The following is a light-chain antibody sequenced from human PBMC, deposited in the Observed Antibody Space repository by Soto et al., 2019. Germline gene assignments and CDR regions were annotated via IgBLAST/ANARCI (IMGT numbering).Light chain of an antibody. CDR1: SSNIGSNY. CDR2: ENI. Sequence: QSVLTQPPSVSAAPGQKVTISCSGSSSNIGSNYVSWYQQLPGTAPKLLIYENIERPSGIPDRFSGSKSGTSATLGISGLQTGDEADYYCGTWDSNLSAGVFGGGTKVTVL. V-gene: IGLV1-51*02. J-gene: IGLJ2*01. CDR3: GTWDSNLSAGV.